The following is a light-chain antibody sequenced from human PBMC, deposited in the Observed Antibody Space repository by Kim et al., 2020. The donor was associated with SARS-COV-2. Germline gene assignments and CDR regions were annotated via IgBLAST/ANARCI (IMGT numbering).Light chain of an antibody. CDR2: QDS. Sequence: SVSPGQTASITCSGDKLGDKYACWYQQKPGQSPVLVIDQDSKRPSGIPERFSGSNSGNTATLTISGTQAMDEADYYCQAWDSSTVVFGGGTKVTVL. J-gene: IGLJ2*01. CDR3: QAWDSSTVV. V-gene: IGLV3-1*01. CDR1: KLGDKY.